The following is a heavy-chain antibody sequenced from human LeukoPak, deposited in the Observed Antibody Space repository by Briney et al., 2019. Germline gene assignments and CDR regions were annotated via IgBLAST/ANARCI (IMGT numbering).Heavy chain of an antibody. V-gene: IGHV3-43*02. CDR3: AKDKDTDMVLDY. Sequence: WGSLSLSCAASGFTFDDYAMHWVRQAPGKGLEWVSLISGDGGSTYYADSVKGRFTISRDNSKNSLYLQMNSLRTEDTALYYCAKDKDTDMVLDYWGQGTPVTVSS. CDR1: GFTFDDYA. D-gene: IGHD5-18*01. J-gene: IGHJ4*02. CDR2: ISGDGGST.